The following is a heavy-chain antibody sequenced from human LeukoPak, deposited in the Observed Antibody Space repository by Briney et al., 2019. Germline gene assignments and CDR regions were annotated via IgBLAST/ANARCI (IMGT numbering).Heavy chain of an antibody. V-gene: IGHV3-30*18. D-gene: IGHD5-18*01. J-gene: IGHJ4*02. CDR3: AKSGHSYGCDY. Sequence: GGSLRLSCAASGFTFSSYGMHWVRQAPGKGLEWVAVISYDGSNKYYADSVKGRFTISRDNSKNTLYLQMNSLRAEDTAVYYCAKSGHSYGCDYWGQGTLVTVSS. CDR2: ISYDGSNK. CDR1: GFTFSSYG.